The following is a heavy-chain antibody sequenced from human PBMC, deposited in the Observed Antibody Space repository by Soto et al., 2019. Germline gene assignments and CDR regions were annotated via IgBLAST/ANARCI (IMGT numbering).Heavy chain of an antibody. CDR1: GGTFSSYA. V-gene: IGHV1-69*13. D-gene: IGHD3-10*01. J-gene: IGHJ5*02. CDR3: ARNAHTPTTPEWFGELLPPDNWFDP. Sequence: ASVKVSCKASGGTFSSYAISWVRQAPGQGLEWMGGIIPIFGTANYAQKFQGRVTITADESTSTAYMELSSLRSEDTAVYYCARNAHTPTTPEWFGELLPPDNWFDPWGQGTLVTVSS. CDR2: IIPIFGTA.